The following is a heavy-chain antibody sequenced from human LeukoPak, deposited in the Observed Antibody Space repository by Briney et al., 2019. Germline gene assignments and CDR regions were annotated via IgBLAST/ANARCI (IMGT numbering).Heavy chain of an antibody. CDR1: GFSFSNHY. CDR2: ARNKAESYKI. D-gene: IGHD3-3*01. V-gene: IGHV3-72*01. CDR3: ARESSIFQVVARSYMDV. Sequence: GGSLRLSCAASGFSFSNHYINWVRQSPGKGREGVGRARNKAESYKIEYAASVKGRFIISRDDSKKSLFLHMNNLKTEDTAVYYCARESSIFQVVARSYMDVWGKGTTVTVSS. J-gene: IGHJ6*03.